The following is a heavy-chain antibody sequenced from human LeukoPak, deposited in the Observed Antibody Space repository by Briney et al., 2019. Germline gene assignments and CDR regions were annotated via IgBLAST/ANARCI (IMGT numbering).Heavy chain of an antibody. Sequence: ASVKVSCKASGYTFTSYAMHWVRQAPGQRREGMGWINAGNGNTKYSQKIQGRVTITRETSASTAYMELSSLRSEDTAVYYCARGAADYGLDYFDYWGQGILVTVSS. CDR2: INAGNGNT. J-gene: IGHJ4*02. D-gene: IGHD4-17*01. V-gene: IGHV1-3*01. CDR3: ARGAADYGLDYFDY. CDR1: GYTFTSYA.